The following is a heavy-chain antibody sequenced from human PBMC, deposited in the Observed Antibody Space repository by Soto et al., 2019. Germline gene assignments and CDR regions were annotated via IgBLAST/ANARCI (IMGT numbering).Heavy chain of an antibody. CDR1: GFTFSSYW. CDR2: IKQDGSEE. V-gene: IGHV3-7*01. Sequence: EVQLVESGGGLVQPGGSLRLSCVDSGFTFSSYWMSWVRQAPVKGLEWVGNIKQDGSEENYVDSVKGRFTISRANAKNSMDLQRNSRRVEDTAVYYCARIAASGRGWDVWGQGTTVVVSS. D-gene: IGHD6-13*01. J-gene: IGHJ6*02. CDR3: ARIAASGRGWDV.